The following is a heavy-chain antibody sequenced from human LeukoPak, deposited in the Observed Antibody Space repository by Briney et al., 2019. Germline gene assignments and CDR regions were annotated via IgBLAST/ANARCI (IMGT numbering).Heavy chain of an antibody. V-gene: IGHV3-23*01. CDR3: AKASSGYSSGWNGLFDY. CDR2: ISGSGGST. J-gene: IGHJ4*02. D-gene: IGHD6-19*01. CDR1: GITFSSYA. Sequence: GGSLRLSCAASGITFSSYAMSWVRQAPGKGLEWVSVISGSGGSTYYADSVKGRFTISRDNSKNTLYLQMSSLRAEDTAVYYCAKASSGYSSGWNGLFDYWGQGTLVTVSS.